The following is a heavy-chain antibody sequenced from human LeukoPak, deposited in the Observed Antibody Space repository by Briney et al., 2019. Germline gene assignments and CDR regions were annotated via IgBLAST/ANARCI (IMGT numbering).Heavy chain of an antibody. Sequence: PGGSLRLSCAASGFPFSSYGMHWVRQAPGKGLEWVAAISNDGNNKFYADSVKGRFTISRDNPKNTMNLQMNSLRAEDTAVYYCARGPSGYHNTGGQGTLVTVSS. D-gene: IGHD5-12*01. CDR1: GFPFSSYG. J-gene: IGHJ4*02. CDR3: ARGPSGYHNT. CDR2: ISNDGNNK. V-gene: IGHV3-30*03.